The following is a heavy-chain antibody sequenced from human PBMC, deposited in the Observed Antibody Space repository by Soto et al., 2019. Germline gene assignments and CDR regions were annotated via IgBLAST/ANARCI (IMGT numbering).Heavy chain of an antibody. CDR2: IYWDDDK. CDR3: IQSRCGGDCLQSYASHYYYGMDV. J-gene: IGHJ6*02. V-gene: IGHV2-5*02. CDR1: GFSLSTSGVG. Sequence: QITLKESGPTLVKPTQTLTLTCTFSGFSLSTSGVGVGWIRQPPGKALEWLALIYWDDDKRYSPSLRSRLTIIKDTSKNQVVLTMTNMDPVDTATYYCIQSRCGGDCLQSYASHYYYGMDVWGQGTTVTVSS. D-gene: IGHD2-21*02.